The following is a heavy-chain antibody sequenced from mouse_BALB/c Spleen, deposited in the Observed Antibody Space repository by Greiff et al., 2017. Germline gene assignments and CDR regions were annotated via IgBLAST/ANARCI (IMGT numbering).Heavy chain of an antibody. Sequence: EVQLVESGGGLVKPGGSLKLSCAASGFTFSSYAMSWVRQTPEKRLEWVASISSGGSTYYPDSVKGRFTISRDNARNILYLQMSSLRSEDTAMYYCARSTMITTENYYAMDYWGQGTSVTVSS. CDR3: ARSTMITTENYYAMDY. V-gene: IGHV5-6-5*01. D-gene: IGHD2-4*01. CDR1: GFTFSSYA. CDR2: ISSGGST. J-gene: IGHJ4*01.